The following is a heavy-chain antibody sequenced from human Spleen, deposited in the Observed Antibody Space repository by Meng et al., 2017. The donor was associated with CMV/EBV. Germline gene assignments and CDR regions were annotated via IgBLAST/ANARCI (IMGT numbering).Heavy chain of an antibody. J-gene: IGHJ6*02. CDR2: INPSGGAT. CDR1: GYTFTRYY. V-gene: IGHV1-46*01. D-gene: IGHD2-2*02. CDR3: ARGDCDSTSCYRQNGLDV. Sequence: ASVTVSCKASGYTFTRYYMHWVRQAPGQGLEWLGTINPSGGATTYAQKFQGRVTMTRDTSTSTDYMELSSLRSEDTAVYYCARGDCDSTSCYRQNGLDVWGQGTTVTVSS.